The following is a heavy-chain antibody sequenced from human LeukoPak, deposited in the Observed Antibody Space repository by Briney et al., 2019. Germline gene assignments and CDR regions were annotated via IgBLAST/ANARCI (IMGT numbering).Heavy chain of an antibody. V-gene: IGHV3-48*03. D-gene: IGHD3-22*01. Sequence: PGGSLRLSCAASGFTFSSYEMNWVRQAPGKGLEWVSYISSSGSTIYYADSVKGRFTISRDNAKNSLYLQMNSLRAEDTAVYYCARETYYYDSSGYWYFDLWGRGTLVTVSS. J-gene: IGHJ2*01. CDR2: ISSSGSTI. CDR3: ARETYYYDSSGYWYFDL. CDR1: GFTFSSYE.